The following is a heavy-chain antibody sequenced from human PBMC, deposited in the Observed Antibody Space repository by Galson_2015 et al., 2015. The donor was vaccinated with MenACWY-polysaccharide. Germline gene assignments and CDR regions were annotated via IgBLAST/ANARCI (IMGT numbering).Heavy chain of an antibody. Sequence: SLRLPCRASGLTFGRSTMHWVRHAPGTGLECVSLISWAGGSTYYADSVKGRFTISRDNSKNSLYLQMNSLRTEDTALYYCAKGGYCSSTSCYSDYWGQGTLVTVSS. CDR3: AKGGYCSSTSCYSDY. CDR1: GLTFGRST. CDR2: ISWAGGST. J-gene: IGHJ4*02. D-gene: IGHD2-2*01. V-gene: IGHV3-43*01.